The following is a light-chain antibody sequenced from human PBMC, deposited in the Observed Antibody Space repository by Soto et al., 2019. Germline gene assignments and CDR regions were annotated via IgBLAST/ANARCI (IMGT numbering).Light chain of an antibody. Sequence: EIVLTQSPATLSLSPGERATLSCRASQSVSSYLAWYQQKPGQAPRLLIYDASNRATGIPARFSGSGSGTDFTLTISSLETEDFAAYYCQHRSNWPPTFGGGTKVEIK. V-gene: IGKV3-11*01. CDR2: DAS. J-gene: IGKJ4*01. CDR1: QSVSSY. CDR3: QHRSNWPPT.